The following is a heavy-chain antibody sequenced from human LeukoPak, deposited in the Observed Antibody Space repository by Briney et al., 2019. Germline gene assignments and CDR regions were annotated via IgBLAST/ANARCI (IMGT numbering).Heavy chain of an antibody. Sequence: PSQTLSLTCTVSGGSISSGGYYWSWIRQPAGKGLEWIGRIYTSGSTNYNPSLKSRVTMSVDTSKNQFSLKLSSVTAADTAVYYCARDFPPVNGSGDDWFDPWGQGTLVTVSS. CDR1: GGSISSGGYY. V-gene: IGHV4-61*02. CDR2: IYTSGST. J-gene: IGHJ5*02. CDR3: ARDFPPVNGSGDDWFDP. D-gene: IGHD3-10*01.